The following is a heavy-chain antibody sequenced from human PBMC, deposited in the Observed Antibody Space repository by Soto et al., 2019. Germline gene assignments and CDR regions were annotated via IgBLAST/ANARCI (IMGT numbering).Heavy chain of an antibody. V-gene: IGHV4-39*07. D-gene: IGHD2-15*01. CDR3: ATLPPRIVVTVLPMPS. Sequence: SETLSLTCTVSGGSISSSSYYWGWIRQPPGKGLEWIGSIYYSGSTYYNPSLKNRVTISVDKSNNQFSLDLKSVTAADTAVYYCATLPPRIVVTVLPMPSWGQGTLVTVSS. CDR2: IYYSGST. CDR1: GGSISSSSYY. J-gene: IGHJ1*01.